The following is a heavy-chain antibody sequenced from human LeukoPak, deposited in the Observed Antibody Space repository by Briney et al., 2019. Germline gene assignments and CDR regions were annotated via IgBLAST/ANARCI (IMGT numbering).Heavy chain of an antibody. Sequence: SETLSLTCSVSGVSISSYYWSWIRQPPGKGLEWIGYIYYSGSTHYNPSIESRVTISIDTSKKQLSLRLTSVTAADTAVYYCATDGFSSGYSGVWYFDLWGRGTLVTVSS. V-gene: IGHV4-59*01. CDR3: ATDGFSSGYSGVWYFDL. J-gene: IGHJ2*01. CDR2: IYYSGST. D-gene: IGHD3-22*01. CDR1: GVSISSYY.